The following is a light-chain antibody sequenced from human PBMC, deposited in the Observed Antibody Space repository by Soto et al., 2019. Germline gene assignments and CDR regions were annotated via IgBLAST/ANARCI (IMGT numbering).Light chain of an antibody. CDR2: GAS. CDR1: QSVNNN. J-gene: IGKJ4*01. Sequence: ETLMTQSPATLSVSPGERATLSFRASQSVNNNLAWYQQKLGQAPRVLIYGASTRATGIPARFSGSGSGTEFTLTISSLQSEDFAVYYCQQYNNWPLTFGGGTKVDIK. CDR3: QQYNNWPLT. V-gene: IGKV3-15*01.